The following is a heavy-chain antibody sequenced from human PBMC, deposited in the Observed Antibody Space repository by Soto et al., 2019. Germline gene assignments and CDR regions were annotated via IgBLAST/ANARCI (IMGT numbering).Heavy chain of an antibody. J-gene: IGHJ4*02. V-gene: IGHV4-34*01. CDR2: ISQSGNT. D-gene: IGHD6-6*01. CDR1: SGSFSGYY. CDR3: ARATKVSGSSQTRPDL. Sequence: QVQLHQWGAGLLKPSETLSLACSIYSGSFSGYYWSWIRQPPGKGLEWIGEISQSGNTNYSPSLKSRVSISIDTSKKQFSLNLASVSAADTAVYYCARATKVSGSSQTRPDLWGQGTLVTVSS.